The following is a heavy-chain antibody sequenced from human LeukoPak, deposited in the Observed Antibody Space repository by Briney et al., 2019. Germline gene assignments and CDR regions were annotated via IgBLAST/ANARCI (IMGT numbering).Heavy chain of an antibody. CDR3: ARAGSDGYFDY. CDR2: INHSGST. J-gene: IGHJ4*02. V-gene: IGHV4-34*01. Sequence: SETLSLTCAVYGGSFSGYYWSWIRQPPGKGLEWIGEINHSGSTYYNPSLKSRVTISVDRSKNQFSLKLSSVTAADTAVYYCARAGSDGYFDYWGQGTLVTVSS. D-gene: IGHD3-10*01. CDR1: GGSFSGYY.